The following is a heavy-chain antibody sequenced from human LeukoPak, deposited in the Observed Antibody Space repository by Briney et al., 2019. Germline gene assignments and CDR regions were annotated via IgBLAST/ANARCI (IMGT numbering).Heavy chain of an antibody. Sequence: GGSRRLSCAASGFTFSSYAMSWVRQAPGKGLEWVSAISGSGGSTYYADSVKGRFTISRDNSKNTLYLQMNSLRAEDTAVYYCAKDHYGSGSYPDAFDIWGQGTMVTVSS. V-gene: IGHV3-23*01. D-gene: IGHD3-10*01. CDR3: AKDHYGSGSYPDAFDI. CDR1: GFTFSSYA. CDR2: ISGSGGST. J-gene: IGHJ3*02.